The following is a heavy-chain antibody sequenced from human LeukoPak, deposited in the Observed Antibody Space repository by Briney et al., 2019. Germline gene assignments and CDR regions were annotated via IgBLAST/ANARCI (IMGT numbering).Heavy chain of an antibody. CDR2: IYYSGST. Sequence: KPSETLSLTCTVSGVSISSYYWRWIRPPPGKGLEWIGYIYYSGSTNYNPSLKSRVTISVHTSKNQFSLKLSSVTAADTAVYYCARADYSSGWNDWFDPWGQGTLVTVSS. J-gene: IGHJ5*02. V-gene: IGHV4-59*01. CDR3: ARADYSSGWNDWFDP. CDR1: GVSISSYY. D-gene: IGHD6-19*01.